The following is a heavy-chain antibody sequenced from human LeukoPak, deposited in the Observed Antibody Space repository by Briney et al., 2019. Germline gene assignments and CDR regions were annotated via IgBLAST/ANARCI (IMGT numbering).Heavy chain of an antibody. CDR1: GGTFSSYA. CDR2: IIPIFGTA. V-gene: IGHV1-69*05. Sequence: GSSVKVSCKASGGTFSSYAISWVRQAPGQGLEWMGGIIPIFGTANYAQKFQGRVTITTDESTSTAYMELSSLRSEDTAVYYCARAPRIAAAGLDAFDIWGLGTMVTVSS. D-gene: IGHD6-13*01. CDR3: ARAPRIAAAGLDAFDI. J-gene: IGHJ3*02.